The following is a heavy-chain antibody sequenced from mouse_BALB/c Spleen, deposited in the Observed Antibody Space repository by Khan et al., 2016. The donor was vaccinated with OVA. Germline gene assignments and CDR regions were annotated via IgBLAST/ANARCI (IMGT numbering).Heavy chain of an antibody. Sequence: QVQLKESGPELMKPGASVKISCKATDYTFNSYWIEWVKQRPGHDLEWIGEILPGSGSSNYNEKFKGKATFTADTSSNTAYMQLSSLTSEDSAVYYCSRYGNHWYFDVWGAGTTVTVSS. CDR3: SRYGNHWYFDV. CDR1: DYTFNSYW. CDR2: ILPGSGSS. J-gene: IGHJ1*01. V-gene: IGHV1-9*01. D-gene: IGHD2-1*01.